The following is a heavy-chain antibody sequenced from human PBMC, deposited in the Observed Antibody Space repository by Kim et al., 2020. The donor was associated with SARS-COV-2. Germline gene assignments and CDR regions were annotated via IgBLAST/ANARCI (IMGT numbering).Heavy chain of an antibody. CDR3: ARALKLPGYSYGYDYYYYGMDV. CDR2: INSDGSST. J-gene: IGHJ6*02. CDR1: GFTFSSYW. V-gene: IGHV3-74*01. D-gene: IGHD5-18*01. Sequence: GGSLRLSCAASGFTFSSYWMHWVRQAPGKGLVWVSRINSDGSSTSYADSVKGRFTISRDNAKNTLYLQMNSLRAEDTAVYYCARALKLPGYSYGYDYYYYGMDVWGQGTTVTVSS.